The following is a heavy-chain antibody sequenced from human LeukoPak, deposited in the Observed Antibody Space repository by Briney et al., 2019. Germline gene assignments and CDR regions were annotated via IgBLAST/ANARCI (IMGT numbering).Heavy chain of an antibody. J-gene: IGHJ3*01. CDR2: IYYSGST. CDR1: GGSLSSYD. CDR3: ARVPGGGTAAN. Sequence: SETLSLTCTVSGGSLSSYDWSWIRQPPGQGLEWIGYIYYSGSTNYNPSLKSRVTISVDTSKNQFSLKLSSVTAADTAVYYCARVPGGGTAANWGQGTMVTVSS. V-gene: IGHV4-59*01. D-gene: IGHD1-7*01.